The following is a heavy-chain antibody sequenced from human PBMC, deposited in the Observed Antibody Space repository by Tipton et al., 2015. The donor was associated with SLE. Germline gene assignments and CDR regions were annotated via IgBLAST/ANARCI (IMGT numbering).Heavy chain of an antibody. Sequence: LRLSCTVSGGSISSSSYYWGWIRQPPGKGLEWIGSIYYSGSTYYNPSLKSRVTISVDTSKNQFSLKLSSVTAADTAVYYCARSIAVAGTPFDYWGQGTLVTVSS. J-gene: IGHJ4*02. CDR3: ARSIAVAGTPFDY. V-gene: IGHV4-39*07. CDR1: GGSISSSSYY. D-gene: IGHD6-19*01. CDR2: IYYSGST.